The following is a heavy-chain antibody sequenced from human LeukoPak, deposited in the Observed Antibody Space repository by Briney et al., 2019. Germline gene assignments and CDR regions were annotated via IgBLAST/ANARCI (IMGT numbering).Heavy chain of an antibody. J-gene: IGHJ6*02. D-gene: IGHD6-13*01. V-gene: IGHV3-74*01. Sequence: GGSLRLSCAATGFTFSSYWMHWVRQAPGKGLVWVSRINSDGSSTSYADSVKGRFTISRDNAKNTLYLQMNSLRAEDTAVYYCARDGVLAAAGLAVRGMDVWGQGTTVTVSS. CDR1: GFTFSSYW. CDR2: INSDGSST. CDR3: ARDGVLAAAGLAVRGMDV.